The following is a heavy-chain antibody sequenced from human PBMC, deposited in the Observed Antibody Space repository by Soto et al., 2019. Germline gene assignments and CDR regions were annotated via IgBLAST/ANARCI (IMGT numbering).Heavy chain of an antibody. D-gene: IGHD3-10*01. V-gene: IGHV5-51*01. Sequence: GESLKISCKGSGYSFTTYWIAWVRQMPGKGLEWVGIIYPGDSDTRYSPSFEGHVTISVDKSISTAFLQWNSLKASDNAIYYCARHSTSAPKDYWGQRTLATV. J-gene: IGHJ4*01. CDR1: GYSFTTYW. CDR2: IYPGDSDT. CDR3: ARHSTSAPKDY.